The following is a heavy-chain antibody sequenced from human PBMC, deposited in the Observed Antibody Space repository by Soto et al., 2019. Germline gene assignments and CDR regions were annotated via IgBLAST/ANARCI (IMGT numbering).Heavy chain of an antibody. V-gene: IGHV3-30-3*01. J-gene: IGHJ4*02. CDR1: GFNFNIHA. D-gene: IGHD3-22*01. Sequence: QVQLMESGGGVVQSGGSLRLSCAAPGFNFNIHALHWIRQAPGEGLECGAVMSPGGNSQYYADSVKGRFTISRDTSKSTLYLQMTILRPEDTAVYYCASGAALYYDTSRYWGQGTLVTVSS. CDR3: ASGAALYYDTSRY. CDR2: MSPGGNSQ.